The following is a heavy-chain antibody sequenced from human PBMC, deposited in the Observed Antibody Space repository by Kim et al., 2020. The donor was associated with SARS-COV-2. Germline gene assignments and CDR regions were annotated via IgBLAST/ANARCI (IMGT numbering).Heavy chain of an antibody. D-gene: IGHD4-17*01. CDR3: ARDRKPAGERGWFDP. Sequence: SETLSLTCTVSGGSVSSGSYYWSWIRQPPGKGLEWIGYIYYSGSTNYNPSLKSRVTISVDTSKNQFSLKLSSVTAADTAVYYCARDRKPAGERGWFDPWGQGTLVTVSS. CDR2: IYYSGST. V-gene: IGHV4-61*01. J-gene: IGHJ5*02. CDR1: GGSVSSGSYY.